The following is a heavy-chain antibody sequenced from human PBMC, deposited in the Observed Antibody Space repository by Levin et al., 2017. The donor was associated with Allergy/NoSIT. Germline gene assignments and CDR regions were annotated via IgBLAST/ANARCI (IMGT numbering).Heavy chain of an antibody. Sequence: LRLSCTVSGGSISIDDYYWSWIRQPPGKGLEWIAYIYYSGTTFYNPSLKSRVNVSVDTSKNQFSLKLSSVTAADTAVYYCARATAYYGMDVWGQGTTVTVSS. CDR1: GGSISIDDYY. CDR3: ARATAYYGMDV. D-gene: IGHD2-21*02. J-gene: IGHJ6*02. V-gene: IGHV4-30-4*01. CDR2: IYYSGTT.